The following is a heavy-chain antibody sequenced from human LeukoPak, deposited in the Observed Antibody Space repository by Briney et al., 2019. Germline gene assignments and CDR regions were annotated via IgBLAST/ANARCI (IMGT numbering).Heavy chain of an antibody. CDR2: INPNSGGT. V-gene: IGHV1-2*02. CDR3: ASLRDGYNHLFDY. D-gene: IGHD5-24*01. J-gene: IGHJ4*02. Sequence: EASVKVSCKASGYTFTGYYMHWVRQAPGQGLEWMGWINPNSGGTNYAQKFQGRVTITADKSTSTVYMELSSLRSDDTAVYYCASLRDGYNHLFDYGGQGTLVTVSS. CDR1: GYTFTGYY.